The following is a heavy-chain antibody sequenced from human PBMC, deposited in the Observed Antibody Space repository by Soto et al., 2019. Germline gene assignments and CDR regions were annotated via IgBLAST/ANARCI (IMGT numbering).Heavy chain of an antibody. J-gene: IGHJ4*02. CDR1: GGSISSGDYD. D-gene: IGHD2-2*01. V-gene: IGHV4-30-4*01. CDR3: ARAGYVRGIDY. CDR2: IYYSGST. Sequence: PSETLSLTCTVSGGSISSGDYDWSWIRQPPGKGMEWIGYIYYSGSTYYNPSLKSRVTISVDTSKNQVSLKLSSVTAADTAVYYCARAGYVRGIDYWGQGTLVTV.